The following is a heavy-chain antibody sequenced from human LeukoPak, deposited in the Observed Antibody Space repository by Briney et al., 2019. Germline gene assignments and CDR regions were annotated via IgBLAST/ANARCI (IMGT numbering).Heavy chain of an antibody. CDR3: ASNRGYCTNGVCYTAHYYYGMDV. J-gene: IGHJ6*02. D-gene: IGHD2-8*01. Sequence: GESLKISCKASGYSFTTYWISWVRQMPGKGLEWMGRIDPSDSYTNYSPSFQGHVTISADKSISTAYLQWSSLKASDTAMYYCASNRGYCTNGVCYTAHYYYGMDVWGQGTTVTVSS. V-gene: IGHV5-10-1*01. CDR1: GYSFTTYW. CDR2: IDPSDSYT.